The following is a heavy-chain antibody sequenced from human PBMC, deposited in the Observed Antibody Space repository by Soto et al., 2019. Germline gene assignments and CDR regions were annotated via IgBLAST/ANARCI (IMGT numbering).Heavy chain of an antibody. J-gene: IGHJ6*02. Sequence: SETLSLTCTVSGGSVSSGDYFWSWLRQSPGKRLEWIAYIYYSGSTNYNPSLKSRATISVDTSKSQVSLTLTSMTAADAALYYCARSPNYYYYGFDVWGQGTAVTVS. CDR1: GGSVSSGDYF. CDR2: IYYSGST. D-gene: IGHD3-10*01. V-gene: IGHV4-61*08. CDR3: ARSPNYYYYGFDV.